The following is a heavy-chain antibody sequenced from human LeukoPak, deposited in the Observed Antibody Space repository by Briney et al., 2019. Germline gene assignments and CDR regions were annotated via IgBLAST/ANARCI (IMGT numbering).Heavy chain of an antibody. D-gene: IGHD4-23*01. CDR3: ARVPRYGGNPGDY. CDR1: GITFSSYW. Sequence: GGSLRLSCVASGITFSSYWMSWVRQAPGKGLEWVSYISSSSSTIYYADSVKGRFTISRDNAKNSLYLQVNSLRDEDTAVYYCARVPRYGGNPGDYWGQGTLVTVSS. J-gene: IGHJ4*02. V-gene: IGHV3-48*02. CDR2: ISSSSSTI.